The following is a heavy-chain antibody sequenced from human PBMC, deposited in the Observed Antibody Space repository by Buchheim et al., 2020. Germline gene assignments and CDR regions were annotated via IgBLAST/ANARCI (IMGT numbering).Heavy chain of an antibody. CDR2: IIPILGIA. CDR1: GGTFSSYA. Sequence: QVQLVQSGAEVKKPGSSVKVSCKASGGTFSSYAISWVRQAPGQGLEWMGRIIPILGIANYEQKFQGRVTITADKSTSTAYMELSSLRSEDTAVYYCARDLPAAGTRWYFDLWGRGTL. CDR3: ARDLPAAGTRWYFDL. V-gene: IGHV1-69*04. J-gene: IGHJ2*01. D-gene: IGHD6-13*01.